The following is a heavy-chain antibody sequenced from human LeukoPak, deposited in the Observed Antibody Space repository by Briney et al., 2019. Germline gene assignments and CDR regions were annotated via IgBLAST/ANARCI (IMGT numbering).Heavy chain of an antibody. Sequence: PGGSLRLSCAGSGFSFRRFWMTWVRQAPGRGLEWVANINGDGDGKRYADSVKDRFTISGDNARSLVFLQIHSLRDEDTALYYCARDSSPDSATTYYDALDMWGQGTMVTVSS. CDR1: GFSFRRFW. J-gene: IGHJ3*02. D-gene: IGHD1-1*01. V-gene: IGHV3-7*01. CDR3: ARDSSPDSATTYYDALDM. CDR2: INGDGDGK.